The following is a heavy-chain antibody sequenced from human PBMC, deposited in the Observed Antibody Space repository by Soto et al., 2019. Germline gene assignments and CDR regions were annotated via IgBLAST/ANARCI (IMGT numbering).Heavy chain of an antibody. CDR1: GFTFSSYA. CDR2: ISGSGGDT. V-gene: IGHV3-23*01. CDR3: TKVRVPAGTVDDYYYRLDV. D-gene: IGHD2-2*01. Sequence: GGSLRLSCAASGFTFSSYAMTWVRQAPGKGLEWVSGISGSGGDTYYADSVKGRFTISRDNSNNTLYLQMNSLRAEDTAVYYCTKVRVPAGTVDDYYYRLDVWGQGTTVTVSS. J-gene: IGHJ6*02.